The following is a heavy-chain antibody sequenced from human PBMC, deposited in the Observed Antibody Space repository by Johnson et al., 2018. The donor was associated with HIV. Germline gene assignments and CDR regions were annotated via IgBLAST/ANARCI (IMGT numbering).Heavy chain of an antibody. CDR2: INGDGTGS. Sequence: VQLVESGGGLVQPGGSLRLSCGASGFTFSDHWMQWVRQVPGKGLVWVSRINGDGTGSTYADSVKGRFTISRDNAKNSLYLQMNSLRAEDTALYYCARALGTAVGAFDIWGQGTMVTVSS. J-gene: IGHJ3*02. CDR1: GFTFSDHW. D-gene: IGHD4-23*01. CDR3: ARALGTAVGAFDI. V-gene: IGHV3-74*01.